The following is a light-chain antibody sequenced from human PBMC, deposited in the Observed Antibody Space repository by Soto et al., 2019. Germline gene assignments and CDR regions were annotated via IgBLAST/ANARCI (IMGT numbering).Light chain of an antibody. J-gene: IGKJ4*01. CDR1: QGISSY. Sequence: IQLTQSPSFRSATVGDRVTITGRASQGISSYLAWYQQKPGKAPKLLIYGASNLETGVPSRFSGSGSGTDFTFTISRLQPEDIAIYYCQQNRGYPSTFGGGTKVDI. V-gene: IGKV1-9*01. CDR3: QQNRGYPST. CDR2: GAS.